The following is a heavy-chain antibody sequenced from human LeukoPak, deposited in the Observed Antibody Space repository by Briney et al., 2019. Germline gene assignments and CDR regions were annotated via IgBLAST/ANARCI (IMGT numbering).Heavy chain of an antibody. J-gene: IGHJ4*02. Sequence: PSETLSLTCTVSGGSISNTFYYWGWIRQPPGKGLEWIGSINYSGSTYYNPSLKSRVTISVDTSKNQFSLKLSSVTAADTTVYYCARRPTAYGSGSRYFDYWGQGTLVTVSS. CDR2: INYSGST. CDR3: ARRPTAYGSGSRYFDY. D-gene: IGHD3-10*01. CDR1: GGSISNTFYY. V-gene: IGHV4-39*07.